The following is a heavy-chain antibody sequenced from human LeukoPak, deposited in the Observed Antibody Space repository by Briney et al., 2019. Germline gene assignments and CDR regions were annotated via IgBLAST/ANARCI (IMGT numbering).Heavy chain of an antibody. CDR3: AFRGVSRNYFDY. CDR2: ISAYNGDT. Sequence: ASVKVSCKASGYTFKTYSFTWVRQAPGQGLEWMGRISAYNGDTNYAQKFKGRVALTADTLTRTGYMELTSLRSDDTAVYYCAFRGVSRNYFDYWGQGSLVTVSS. J-gene: IGHJ4*02. D-gene: IGHD3-10*01. V-gene: IGHV1-18*01. CDR1: GYTFKTYS.